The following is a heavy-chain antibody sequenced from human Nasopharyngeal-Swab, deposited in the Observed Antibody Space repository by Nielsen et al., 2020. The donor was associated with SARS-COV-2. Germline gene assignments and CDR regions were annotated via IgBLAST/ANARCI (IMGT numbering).Heavy chain of an antibody. CDR3: ATSAASSQRGHYYYYYMDV. CDR1: GCLLSELS. Sequence: ASVKVSCKVYGCLLSELSMHWVRQAPGKGLEWMGGFDPEDGQTIYAQNFQGRVTMTEDTSTDTAYMELSSLRSDDTAVYYCATSAASSQRGHYYYYYMDVWGKGATVTVSS. J-gene: IGHJ6*03. V-gene: IGHV1-24*01. CDR2: FDPEDGQT.